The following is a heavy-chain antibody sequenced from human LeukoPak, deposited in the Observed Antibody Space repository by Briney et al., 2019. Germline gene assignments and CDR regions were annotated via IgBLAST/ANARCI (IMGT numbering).Heavy chain of an antibody. CDR2: IYYSGST. CDR1: GSSISSSSYY. CDR3: ASMSFDWLLYSDY. V-gene: IGHV4-39*01. D-gene: IGHD3-9*01. J-gene: IGHJ4*02. Sequence: SETLSLTCTVSGSSISSSSYYWGWIRQPPGKGLEWIGSIYYSGSTYYNPSLKSRVTISVDTSKNQFSLKLSSVTAADTAVYYCASMSFDWLLYSDYWGQGTLVTVSS.